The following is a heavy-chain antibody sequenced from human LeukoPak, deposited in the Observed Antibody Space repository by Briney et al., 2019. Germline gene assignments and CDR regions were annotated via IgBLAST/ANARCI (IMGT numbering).Heavy chain of an antibody. J-gene: IGHJ5*02. CDR3: ARDALPTFIVVVPAATGNWFDP. V-gene: IGHV4-59*12. Sequence: PSETLSLTCTVSGGSISSYYWSWIRKPPGKGLEWLGYIYYSGSTNYNPSLKSRVTMSVDTSKNQFSLKLSSVTAADTAVYYCARDALPTFIVVVPAATGNWFDPWGQGTLVTVSS. CDR1: GGSISSYY. D-gene: IGHD2-2*01. CDR2: IYYSGST.